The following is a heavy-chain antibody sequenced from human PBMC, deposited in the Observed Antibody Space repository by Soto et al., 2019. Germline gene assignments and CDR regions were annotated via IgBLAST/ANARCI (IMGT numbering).Heavy chain of an antibody. Sequence: QVQLQQSGAGLLKPSETLSLTCAVYGESFSGHIWTWIRQTPGKGLQWIGQINHSGSASYNPSLRCRVTISVHTSNSQFSLELGSVTAADTAVYYCARGLITGSHYSGGWYYFDSWGQGTQVTVSS. CDR3: ARGLITGSHYSGGWYYFDS. CDR2: INHSGSA. V-gene: IGHV4-34*01. J-gene: IGHJ4*02. D-gene: IGHD6-19*01. CDR1: GESFSGHI.